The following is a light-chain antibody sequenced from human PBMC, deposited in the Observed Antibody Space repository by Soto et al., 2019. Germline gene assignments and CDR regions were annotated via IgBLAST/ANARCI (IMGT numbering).Light chain of an antibody. V-gene: IGKV4-1*01. CDR3: QQSYSTPQYT. Sequence: DIVMTQSPDSLAVSMGARATINCKSSQSVLYSSNNKNYLAWYQQKPGQPPKLLIYWASTRESGVPDRFSGSGSGTDFTLTISSLQAEDVAVYYCQQSYSTPQYTFGQGTKLEIK. CDR1: QSVLYSSNNKNY. J-gene: IGKJ2*01. CDR2: WAS.